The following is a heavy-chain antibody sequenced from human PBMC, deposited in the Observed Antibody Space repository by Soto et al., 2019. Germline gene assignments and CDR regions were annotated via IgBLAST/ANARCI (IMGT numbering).Heavy chain of an antibody. CDR3: TRQGGYCIDSMCSAYHRYHWDL. CDR2: IKSTTDGETT. V-gene: IGHV3-15*01. J-gene: IGHJ6*02. CDR1: GFSFNIAW. Sequence: GGSLRLSCAASGFSFNIAWMSWVRQAPGKGLEWVGRIKSTTDGETTDYGASVKGRFTISRDDSKSTVYLQMNSLKTEDTAVYYCTRQGGYCIDSMCSAYHRYHWDLCGQGTAVTVSS. D-gene: IGHD2-15*01.